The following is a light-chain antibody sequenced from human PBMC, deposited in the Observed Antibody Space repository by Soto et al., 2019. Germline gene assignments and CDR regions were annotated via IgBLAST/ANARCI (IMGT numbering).Light chain of an antibody. CDR3: CSYTSSSTKV. CDR1: SSDVGGYNY. Sequence: QSALTQPRSVSGSPGQSVTISCTGTSSDVGGYNYVSWYQEQPGKAPKLMIYDVSKRPSGVPDRFSGSKSGNTASLTISGLQAEDEADYYCCSYTSSSTKVFGTGTKLTVL. CDR2: DVS. V-gene: IGLV2-11*01. J-gene: IGLJ1*01.